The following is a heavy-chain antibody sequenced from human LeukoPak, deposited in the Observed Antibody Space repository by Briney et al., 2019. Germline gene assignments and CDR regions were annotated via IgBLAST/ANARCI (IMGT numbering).Heavy chain of an antibody. D-gene: IGHD3-9*01. CDR3: AKAAGMDYDILAGHYYFDY. CDR1: GFTFDDYA. V-gene: IGHV3-9*01. CDR2: ISWNSGSI. Sequence: GRSLRLSCAASGFTFDDYAMHWGRQAPGEGLGWGSGISWNSGSIGYADSVRGRFTISRENAKNPLYLQMNRLRAEDTALFYCAKAAGMDYDILAGHYYFDYWGQGTLATVSS. J-gene: IGHJ4*02.